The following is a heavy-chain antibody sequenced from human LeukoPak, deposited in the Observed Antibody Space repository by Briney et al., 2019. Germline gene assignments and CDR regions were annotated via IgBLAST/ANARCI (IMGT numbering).Heavy chain of an antibody. D-gene: IGHD3-22*01. CDR1: GFTFRDYY. CDR2: ISTSGTTM. V-gene: IGHV3-11*01. J-gene: IGHJ4*02. CDR3: ARVFSMIIVALDY. Sequence: PGGSLRLSCAASGFTFRDYYMSWIRQAPGKGLEWVSHISTSGTTMYYADSVKGRFTISRDNVKNSLYLQMSSLRAEDTAVYYCARVFSMIIVALDYWGQGTLVTVSS.